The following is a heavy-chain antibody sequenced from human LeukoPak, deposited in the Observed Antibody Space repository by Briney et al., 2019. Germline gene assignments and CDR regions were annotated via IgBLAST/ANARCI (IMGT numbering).Heavy chain of an antibody. CDR3: AREIPCSSSSCLDY. J-gene: IGHJ4*02. CDR2: INPHSGGT. V-gene: IGHV1-2*02. Sequence: ASVNVSCKASGYTFTAYYMHWVRQAPGQGLEWMGWINPHSGGTNFAQKFQGRVTMTRDTSITTAHMELSRLTSDDTAMYYCAREIPCSSSSCLDYWGQGTLVTVSS. D-gene: IGHD2-2*01. CDR1: GYTFTAYY.